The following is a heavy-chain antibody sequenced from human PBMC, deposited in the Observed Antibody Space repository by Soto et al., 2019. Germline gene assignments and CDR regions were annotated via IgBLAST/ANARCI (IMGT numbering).Heavy chain of an antibody. CDR2: IYYSGST. J-gene: IGHJ4*02. CDR1: GGSISSYY. CDR3: AREGTTGPFDY. Sequence: QVQLQESGPGLVKPSETLSLTCTVSGGSISSYYWSWIRQPPGKGLEWIGYIYYSGSTNYNPSLKSRVTISVDTSKNQFSLKLSSVTAADTAVYYCAREGTTGPFDYWGQGTLVTVSS. V-gene: IGHV4-59*01.